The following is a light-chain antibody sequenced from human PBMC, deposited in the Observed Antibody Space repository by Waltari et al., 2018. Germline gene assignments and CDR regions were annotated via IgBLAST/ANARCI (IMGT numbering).Light chain of an antibody. Sequence: YVLTQPPSVAAAPGETARVTCGGNNIERKSVHWYQHKPGTAPVLVIAYDSDRPSGIPERFSGSNSGDTATLTISRVEAGDEADYYCQVWDANTDPGVFGTGTEVTVL. J-gene: IGLJ1*01. CDR2: YDS. V-gene: IGLV3-21*01. CDR1: NIERKS. CDR3: QVWDANTDPGV.